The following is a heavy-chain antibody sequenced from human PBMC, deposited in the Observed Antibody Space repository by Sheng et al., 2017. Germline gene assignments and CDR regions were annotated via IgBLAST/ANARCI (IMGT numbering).Heavy chain of an antibody. CDR3: AREIYDFWSGYYTRNWFDP. V-gene: IGHV3-33*01. CDR2: IWYDGSNK. D-gene: IGHD3-3*01. Sequence: QVQLVESGGGVVQPGRSLRLSCAASGFTFSSYGMHWVRQAPGKGLEWVAVIWYDGSNKYYADSVKGRFIISRDNSKNTLYLQMNSLRAEDTAVYYCAREIYDFWSGYYTRNWFDPWGQGTLVTVSS. J-gene: IGHJ5*02. CDR1: GFTFSSYG.